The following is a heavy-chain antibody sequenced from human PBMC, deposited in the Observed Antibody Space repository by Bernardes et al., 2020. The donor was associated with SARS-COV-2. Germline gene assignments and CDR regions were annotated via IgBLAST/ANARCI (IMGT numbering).Heavy chain of an antibody. CDR3: ATYGSAVAIEY. J-gene: IGHJ4*02. Sequence: GGSLRLSCVVSGFTFSSYWMSWVRQAPGKGLEWVANIKPDGTEKYYVDSMKGRFTISRDNAKNSLYLQMNSLRVEDTAVYYCATYGSAVAIEYWGQGTLVTVSS. V-gene: IGHV3-7*03. CDR2: IKPDGTEK. D-gene: IGHD1-1*01. CDR1: GFTFSSYW.